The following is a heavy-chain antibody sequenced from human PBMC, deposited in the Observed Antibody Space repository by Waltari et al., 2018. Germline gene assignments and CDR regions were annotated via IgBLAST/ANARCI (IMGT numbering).Heavy chain of an antibody. J-gene: IGHJ3*02. CDR3: ARARTTVTTYDAFDI. CDR2: IYYSGST. CDR1: GGSISSSSYY. D-gene: IGHD4-17*01. Sequence: QLQLQESGPGLVKPSETLSLTCTVSGGSISSSSYYWGWIRQPPGKGLEWIGSIYYSGSTYDNPSLKSRVTISVDTSKNQFSLKLSSVTAADTAVYYCARARTTVTTYDAFDIWGQGTMVTVSS. V-gene: IGHV4-39*07.